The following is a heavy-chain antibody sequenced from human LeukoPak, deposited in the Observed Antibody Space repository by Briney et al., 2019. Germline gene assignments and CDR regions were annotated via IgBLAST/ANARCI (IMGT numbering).Heavy chain of an antibody. D-gene: IGHD5-18*01. CDR2: ISGSGGST. J-gene: IGHJ4*02. V-gene: IGHV3-23*01. CDR3: ARAIASYGDSAY. Sequence: GGSLRLSCAASGFTFSSYAMSWVRQAPGKGLEWVSAISGSGGSTYYADSVKGRFTISRDNSKNTLYLQMNSLRADDTAVYYCARAIASYGDSAYWGQGTLVTVSS. CDR1: GFTFSSYA.